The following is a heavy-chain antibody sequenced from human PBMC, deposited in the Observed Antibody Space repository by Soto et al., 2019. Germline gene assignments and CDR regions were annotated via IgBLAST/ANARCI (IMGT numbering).Heavy chain of an antibody. Sequence: GGSLRLSCAASGFTFSSYGMHWVRQAPGKGLEWVAVISYDGSNKYYADSVKGRFTISRDNSKNTLYLQMNSLRAEDTAVYYCARDSDILTGSLVGMDVWGQGTTVTVSS. CDR2: ISYDGSNK. CDR1: GFTFSSYG. V-gene: IGHV3-30*03. J-gene: IGHJ6*02. D-gene: IGHD3-9*01. CDR3: ARDSDILTGSLVGMDV.